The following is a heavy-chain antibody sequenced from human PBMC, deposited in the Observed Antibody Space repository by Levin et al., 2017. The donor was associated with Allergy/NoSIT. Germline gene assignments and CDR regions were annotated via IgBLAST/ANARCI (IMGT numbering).Heavy chain of an antibody. V-gene: IGHV1-24*01. CDR2: FDPEDGET. CDR3: ATGETFPYYYGMDG. Sequence: ASVKVSCKVSGYTLTELSMHWVRQAPGKGLEWMGGFDPEDGETIYAQKFQGRVTMTEDTSTDTAYMELSSLRSEDTAVYYCATGETFPYYYGMDGWGQGTTVTVSS. D-gene: IGHD3-10*01. CDR1: GYTLTELS. J-gene: IGHJ6*02.